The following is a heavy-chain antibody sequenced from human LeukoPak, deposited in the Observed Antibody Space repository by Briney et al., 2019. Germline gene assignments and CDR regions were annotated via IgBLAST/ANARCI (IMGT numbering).Heavy chain of an antibody. D-gene: IGHD2-2*01. Sequence: SETLSLTCTVSGGSISSYYWSWIRQPPGKGLEWIGYIYYSGSTDYNPSLKSRVTISVDTSKNQFSLKLSSVTAADTAVYYCARVMGPAYYYMDVWGKGTTVTVSS. J-gene: IGHJ6*03. CDR3: ARVMGPAYYYMDV. CDR1: GGSISSYY. V-gene: IGHV4-59*01. CDR2: IYYSGST.